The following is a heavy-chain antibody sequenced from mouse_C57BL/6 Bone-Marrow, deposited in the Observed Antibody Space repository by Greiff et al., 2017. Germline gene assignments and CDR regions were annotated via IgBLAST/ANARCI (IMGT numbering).Heavy chain of an antibody. CDR2: ISSGGDYI. Sequence: EVKVVESGEGLVKPGGSLKLSCAASGFTFSSYAMSWVRQTPEKRLEWVAYISSGGDYIYYADTVKGRFTISRDNAKNTLYLQMSSLKSEDTAMYYCTRDRRAMDYWGQGTSVTVSS. V-gene: IGHV5-9-1*02. CDR1: GFTFSSYA. CDR3: TRDRRAMDY. J-gene: IGHJ4*01.